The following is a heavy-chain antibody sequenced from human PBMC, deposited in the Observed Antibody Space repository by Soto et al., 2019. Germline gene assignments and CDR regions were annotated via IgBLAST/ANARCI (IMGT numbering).Heavy chain of an antibody. J-gene: IGHJ4*02. Sequence: QVQLVQSGAEVKKPGASVKVSCKASGYTFITYGISWVRQAPGQGLEWMGRISAYNGNTYYAQKIQGRLTMTTDTSTRTAVMELRSLRSDDTAVYYCAGGGVYGGAFDYWGQGTLVTVSS. CDR3: AGGGVYGGAFDY. CDR2: ISAYNGNT. CDR1: GYTFITYG. V-gene: IGHV1-18*01. D-gene: IGHD3-16*01.